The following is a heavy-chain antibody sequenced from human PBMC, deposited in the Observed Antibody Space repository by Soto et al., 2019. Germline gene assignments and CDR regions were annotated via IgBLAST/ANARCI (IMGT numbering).Heavy chain of an antibody. CDR2: IYPGDSDT. J-gene: IGHJ3*02. CDR3: ARCTQVRIAFDI. V-gene: IGHV5-51*01. Sequence: PGESLNISCKGSGYSFTSYCIVCVLQMPGKGLEWMGIIYPGDSDTRYSPSFQGQVTISADKSISTAYLQWSSLKASDTAMYYCARCTQVRIAFDIWGQGTMVTVSS. CDR1: GYSFTSYC. D-gene: IGHD2-15*01.